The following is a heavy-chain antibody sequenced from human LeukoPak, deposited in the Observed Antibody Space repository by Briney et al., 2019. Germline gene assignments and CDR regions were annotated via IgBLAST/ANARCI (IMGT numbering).Heavy chain of an antibody. J-gene: IGHJ4*02. Sequence: KPGGSLRLSCAASGLTFSNAWMSWVRQAPGKGLEWVGHIKTDGGTTDYAAPVKGRFTIPRDDSKNTQYLQMNSLKTEDTAVYYCTTYYYDSTSDFGYWGQGTLVTVSS. D-gene: IGHD3-22*01. CDR1: GLTFSNAW. CDR3: TTYYYDSTSDFGY. CDR2: IKTDGGTT. V-gene: IGHV3-15*01.